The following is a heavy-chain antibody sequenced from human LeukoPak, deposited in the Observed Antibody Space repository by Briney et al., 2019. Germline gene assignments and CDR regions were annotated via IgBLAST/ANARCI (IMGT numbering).Heavy chain of an antibody. CDR2: IYSGGNI. CDR1: GFTVSSNY. CDR3: AKGVDASGIYYYFYMDV. J-gene: IGHJ6*03. V-gene: IGHV3-53*01. D-gene: IGHD3-16*01. Sequence: GGSLRLSCAASGFTVSSNYMSWVRQAPGKGLEWVSVIYSGGNIYYADSVKGRFTISRDNSKNTLYLQMNNLRAEDTAVYYCAKGVDASGIYYYFYMDVWGKGTTVTVSS.